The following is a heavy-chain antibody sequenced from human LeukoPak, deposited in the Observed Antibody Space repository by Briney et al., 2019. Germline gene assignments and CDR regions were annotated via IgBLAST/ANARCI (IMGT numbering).Heavy chain of an antibody. J-gene: IGHJ4*02. Sequence: GGSLRLSCAASGFTFSSYEMNWVRQAPGKGLEWVAYISSTGGGSIIHYADSVRGRFTISRDNAKNSLYLQMNSLRAEDTAVYCCARFAGYSSGWYWDYWGQGTLVTVSS. CDR2: ISSTGGGSII. D-gene: IGHD6-19*01. CDR3: ARFAGYSSGWYWDY. CDR1: GFTFSSYE. V-gene: IGHV3-48*03.